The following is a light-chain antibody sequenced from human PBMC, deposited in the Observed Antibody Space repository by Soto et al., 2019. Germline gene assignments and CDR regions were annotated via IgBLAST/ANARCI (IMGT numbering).Light chain of an antibody. Sequence: QSVLTQPPSASGSPGQSVTISCTGISSDVGDYNHVSWYQQHPGKAPKLMIYEVNKRPSGVPDRFSGSKSGNTSSLTVSGLRAEDEADYYCSSYAGRNNYVFGTGTKVTVL. CDR3: SSYAGRNNYV. CDR1: SSDVGDYNH. J-gene: IGLJ1*01. CDR2: EVN. V-gene: IGLV2-8*01.